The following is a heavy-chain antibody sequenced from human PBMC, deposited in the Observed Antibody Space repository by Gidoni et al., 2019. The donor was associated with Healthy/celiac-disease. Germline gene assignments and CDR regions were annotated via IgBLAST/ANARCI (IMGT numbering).Heavy chain of an antibody. CDR2: ISYDGSNK. Sequence: QVQLVASGGGVVPPGRSLRLSCAASGFPFSSYAMHWVRQAPGKGLEWVAVISYDGSNKYYADSVKGRFTISRDNSKNTLYLQMNSLRAEDTAVYYCARDAEAGGDGYNYGGYFDYWGQGTLVTVSS. CDR3: ARDAEAGGDGYNYGGYFDY. CDR1: GFPFSSYA. J-gene: IGHJ4*02. D-gene: IGHD5-12*01. V-gene: IGHV3-30-3*01.